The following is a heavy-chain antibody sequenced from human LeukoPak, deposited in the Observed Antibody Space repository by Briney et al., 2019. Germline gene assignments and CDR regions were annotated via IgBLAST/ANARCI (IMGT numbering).Heavy chain of an antibody. CDR1: GLSFSSYW. CDR2: IKYDGSLK. CDR3: ASSHDSSGND. D-gene: IGHD3-22*01. V-gene: IGHV3-7*01. Sequence: GGSLRLSCVASGLSFSSYWMAWVRQAPGKGLEWVANIKYDGSLKFYVDSVKGRFTISRDNAKNSLYLEMNSLGADDTAVYFCASSHDSSGNDWGQGTMVTVSS. J-gene: IGHJ4*02.